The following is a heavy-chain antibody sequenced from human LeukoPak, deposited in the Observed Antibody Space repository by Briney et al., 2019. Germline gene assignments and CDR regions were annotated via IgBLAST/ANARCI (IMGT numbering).Heavy chain of an antibody. CDR2: ISAYNGHT. Sequence: ASVKVSCKASGYTFSTSGISWVRQAPGQGPEWMGWISAYNGHTKYAQKVQGRVTMTTDTSTSTAYMEMTSLTSDDTAVYYCARDKDLGAVAGTFDSWGQGTLVTVSS. CDR1: GYTFSTSG. V-gene: IGHV1-18*01. CDR3: ARDKDLGAVAGTFDS. D-gene: IGHD6-19*01. J-gene: IGHJ4*02.